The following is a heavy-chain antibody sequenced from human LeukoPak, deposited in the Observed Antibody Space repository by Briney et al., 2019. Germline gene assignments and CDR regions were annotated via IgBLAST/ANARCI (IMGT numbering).Heavy chain of an antibody. Sequence: GGSLRLSCAVSGFTVSSNYMTWVRQAPGKGLEWVSIIYSGGSTYYADSVKGRFTISRDNSKNTLYLQMNTLRAEDTAVYYCAIRPLGYCSDSTCRDYWGQGTLVAISS. CDR1: GFTVSSNY. CDR3: AIRPLGYCSDSTCRDY. D-gene: IGHD2-15*01. V-gene: IGHV3-53*01. J-gene: IGHJ4*02. CDR2: IYSGGST.